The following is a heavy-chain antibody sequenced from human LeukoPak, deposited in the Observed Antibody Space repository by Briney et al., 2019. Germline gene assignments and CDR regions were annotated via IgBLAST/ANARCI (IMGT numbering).Heavy chain of an antibody. CDR1: GFTFSSFA. J-gene: IGHJ4*02. CDR2: ISGSGGTT. CDR3: AKPVAGTGYFDY. D-gene: IGHD6-19*01. V-gene: IGHV3-23*01. Sequence: GGSLRLSCAVSGFTFSSFAMSWVRQAPGKGLGWVSTISGSGGTTYYADSVKGRFTISRDNSKNTLYLQMNSLRAEDTAVYYCAKPVAGTGYFDYWGQGTLVTVSS.